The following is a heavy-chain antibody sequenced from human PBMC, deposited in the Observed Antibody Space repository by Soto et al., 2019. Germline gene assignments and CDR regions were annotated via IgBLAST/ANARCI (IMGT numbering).Heavy chain of an antibody. V-gene: IGHV1-69*01. D-gene: IGHD2-8*02. CDR3: ARVGYVTNYGMAV. CDR2: IIPFFGTS. J-gene: IGHJ6*02. CDR1: GGTFSSYP. Sequence: QVQLVQSGAEVKKPGSSVKVSCKASGGTFSSYPLNWVRQAPGQGLEWMGGIIPFFGTSNYAQKIQGRVTITADESTSTVYIELRSLTSEDTAVYFCARVGYVTNYGMAVWGQGTTVTVSS.